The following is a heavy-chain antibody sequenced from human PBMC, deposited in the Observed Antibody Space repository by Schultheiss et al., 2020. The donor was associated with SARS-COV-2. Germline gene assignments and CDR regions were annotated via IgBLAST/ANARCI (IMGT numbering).Heavy chain of an antibody. CDR2: IKQDGSEK. J-gene: IGHJ6*02. V-gene: IGHV3-7*01. Sequence: GGSLRLSCAASGFTFSSYWMSWVRQAPGKGLEWVANIKQDGSEKYYVDSVKGRFTISRDNAKNSLYLQMNSLRAEDTAVYYCARDPPTSSGTYYYYYYGMDVWGQGTTVTVSS. CDR3: ARDPPTSSGTYYYYYYGMDV. D-gene: IGHD6-19*01. CDR1: GFTFSSYW.